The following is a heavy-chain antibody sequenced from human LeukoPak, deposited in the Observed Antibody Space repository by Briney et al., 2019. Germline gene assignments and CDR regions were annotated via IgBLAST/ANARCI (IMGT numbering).Heavy chain of an antibody. D-gene: IGHD5-12*01. J-gene: IGHJ4*02. CDR2: IWYDGSNK. CDR3: AKGAWGLRPREFDY. Sequence: GRSLRLSCAASGFTFSSYGMHWVRQAPGKGLEWVAVIWYDGSNKYYADSVKGRFTISRDNSKNTLYLQMNSLRAEDTAVYYCAKGAWGLRPREFDYWGQGTLVTVSS. CDR1: GFTFSSYG. V-gene: IGHV3-33*06.